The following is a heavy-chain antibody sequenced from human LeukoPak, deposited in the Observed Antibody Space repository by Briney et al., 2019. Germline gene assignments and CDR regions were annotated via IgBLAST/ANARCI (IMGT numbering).Heavy chain of an antibody. Sequence: SETLSLTCTVSGGSISSSSYYWVWIRQPPGKGLEWIGYIYYSGRTNYNPSLKSRVTISVDTSKNQFSLKLSSVTAADTAVYYCARGGLSSLYYMDVWGKGTTVTVSS. CDR1: GGSISSSSYY. CDR3: ARGGLSSLYYMDV. D-gene: IGHD2-2*01. V-gene: IGHV4-61*05. CDR2: IYYSGRT. J-gene: IGHJ6*03.